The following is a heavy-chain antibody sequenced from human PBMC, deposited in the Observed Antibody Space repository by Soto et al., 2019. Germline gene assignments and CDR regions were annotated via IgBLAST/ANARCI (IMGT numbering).Heavy chain of an antibody. CDR3: AREGVAPYYYYGMDI. CDR2: MNPNSGAT. CDR1: GYTFTGYY. J-gene: IGHJ6*02. Sequence: ASVKVSCKASGYTFTGYYMHWVRQAPGQGLEWMGWMNPNSGATNYAQTFQGRVTMTTDTSTSTAYMELRSLRSDDTAVYYCAREGVAPYYYYGMDIWGQGTPVTVSS. V-gene: IGHV1-2*02. D-gene: IGHD5-12*01.